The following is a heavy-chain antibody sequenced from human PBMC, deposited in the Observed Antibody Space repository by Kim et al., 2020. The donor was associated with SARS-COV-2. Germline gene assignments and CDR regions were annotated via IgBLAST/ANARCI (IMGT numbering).Heavy chain of an antibody. CDR1: GYTFTSYA. CDR2: INAGNGNT. Sequence: ASVKVSCKASGYTFTSYAMHWVRQAPGQRLEWMGWINAGNGNTKYSQKFQGRVTITRDTSASTAYMELSSLRSEDTAVYYCAKSPHPTISPFMDVWGQGTTVTVSS. V-gene: IGHV1-3*01. J-gene: IGHJ6*02. CDR3: AKSPHPTISPFMDV.